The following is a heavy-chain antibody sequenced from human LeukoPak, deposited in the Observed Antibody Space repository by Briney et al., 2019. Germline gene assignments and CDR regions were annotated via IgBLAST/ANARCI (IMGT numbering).Heavy chain of an antibody. Sequence: GGSLRLSCAASGFTFSSYWMHWVRQAPGKGLVWVSRINSDGSSTSYADSVKGRFTISRDNAKNTLYLQMNSLRAEDTAVYYCARVPSYDYVWGSFEDYWGQGTLVTVSS. J-gene: IGHJ4*02. CDR3: ARVPSYDYVWGSFEDY. D-gene: IGHD3-16*01. CDR1: GFTFSSYW. CDR2: INSDGSST. V-gene: IGHV3-74*01.